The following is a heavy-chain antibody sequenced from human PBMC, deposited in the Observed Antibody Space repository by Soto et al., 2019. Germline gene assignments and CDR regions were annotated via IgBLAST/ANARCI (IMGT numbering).Heavy chain of an antibody. CDR2: INPNSGGT. J-gene: IGHJ6*03. D-gene: IGHD4-17*01. CDR1: GYSFSAYY. V-gene: IGHV1-2*04. Sequence: QVQLVQSGAEVKKPGASVRVSCKASGYSFSAYYIHWMRQAPGQGLEWMGWINPNSGGTKFAQKFQGWVTMTRDTSISTAYMELSRLKSDDTAGYFCARESGGTTATLDYYYFYMDVWGKGTTVTVSS. CDR3: ARESGGTTATLDYYYFYMDV.